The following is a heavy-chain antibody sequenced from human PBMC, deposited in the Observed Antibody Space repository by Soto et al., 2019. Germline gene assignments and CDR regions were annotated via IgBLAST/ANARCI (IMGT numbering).Heavy chain of an antibody. CDR3: ARLISSSVYYYYYGMDV. Sequence: PSQTLSLTCAISGDSVSSNSAAWNWIRQSPSRGLEWLGRTYYRSKWYNDYAVSVKSRITINPDTSKNQFSLQLNSVTPEDTAVYYCARLISSSVYYYYYGMDVWGQGTTVTVSS. D-gene: IGHD6-13*01. CDR1: GDSVSSNSAA. CDR2: TYYRSKWYN. J-gene: IGHJ6*02. V-gene: IGHV6-1*01.